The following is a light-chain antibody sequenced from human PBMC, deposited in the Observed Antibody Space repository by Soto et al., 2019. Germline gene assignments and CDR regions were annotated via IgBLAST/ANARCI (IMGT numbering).Light chain of an antibody. V-gene: IGKV3-20*01. CDR3: QQFKSYPLT. J-gene: IGKJ4*01. CDR1: QSVSSSY. Sequence: EIVLTQSPGTLSLSPGERATLSCRASQSVSSSYLAWYQQKPGQAPRLLIYGASTRATGIPDRFSGSGSGTEFTLTISSLQPEDFATYYCQQFKSYPLTFGGGTKV. CDR2: GAS.